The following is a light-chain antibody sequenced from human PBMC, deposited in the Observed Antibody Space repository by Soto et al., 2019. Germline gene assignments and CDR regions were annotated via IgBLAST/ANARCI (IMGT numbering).Light chain of an antibody. CDR3: LHYNKRPRWT. CDR2: GAS. J-gene: IGKJ1*01. Sequence: EIVMTQSPATVSVSPGDRVTLSCRASHSVRSDSAWYQQKPGQAPRLLIYGASTRATAVPARFSGSGSGTEFTLTISGLQSEDFAVYYCLHYNKRPRWTFGQGTKVDIK. V-gene: IGKV3-15*01. CDR1: HSVRSD.